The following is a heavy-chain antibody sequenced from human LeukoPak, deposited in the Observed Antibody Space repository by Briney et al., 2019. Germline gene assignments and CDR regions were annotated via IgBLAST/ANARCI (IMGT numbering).Heavy chain of an antibody. CDR3: ARDPGSMVRGVITNWFDP. D-gene: IGHD3-10*01. V-gene: IGHV1-2*02. CDR2: INPNSGGT. J-gene: IGHJ5*02. Sequence: ASVKVSCKASGYTFTGYYMHWVRQAPGQGLEWMGWINPNSGGTNYAQKFQGRVTMTRDTSISTAYMELSRLRFDDTAVYYCARDPGSMVRGVITNWFDPWGQGTLVTVSS. CDR1: GYTFTGYY.